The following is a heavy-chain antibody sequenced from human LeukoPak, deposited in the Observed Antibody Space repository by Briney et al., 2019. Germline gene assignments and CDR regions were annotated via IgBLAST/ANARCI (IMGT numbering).Heavy chain of an antibody. Sequence: GGSLRLSCAASGFTFSSYWMSWVRHAPGKGLEWVANIKQDGSEKYYVDSVKGRFTISRDNAKNSLYLQMNSLRSEDTAVYYCARDAGVEEYQLLSGWFDPWGQGTLVTVSS. J-gene: IGHJ5*02. D-gene: IGHD2-2*01. CDR1: GFTFSSYW. CDR3: ARDAGVEEYQLLSGWFDP. CDR2: IKQDGSEK. V-gene: IGHV3-7*03.